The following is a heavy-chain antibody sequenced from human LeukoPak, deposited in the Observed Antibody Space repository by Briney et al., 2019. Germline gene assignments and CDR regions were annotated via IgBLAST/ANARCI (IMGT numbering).Heavy chain of an antibody. D-gene: IGHD3-10*01. CDR1: GYTFTSYD. J-gene: IGHJ4*02. Sequence: GASVKVSCKASGYTFTSYDINWVRQATGQGFEWMGWMTPNSGNTGYAQKFQGRFTMTRNTSISTAYMELSSLTSEDTAMYYCVSTSGDLSFGYWGQGTLVAVSS. CDR2: MTPNSGNT. CDR3: VSTSGDLSFGY. V-gene: IGHV1-8*01.